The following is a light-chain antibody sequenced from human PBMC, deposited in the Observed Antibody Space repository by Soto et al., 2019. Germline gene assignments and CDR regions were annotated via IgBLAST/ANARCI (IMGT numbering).Light chain of an antibody. Sequence: EVVLTQSPGTLSLSPGERATLSCRASQSVSTYLAWYRQKPGQAPRLLIYDASSRTSGIPDRFSASGSGTDFTLTISRLEPEDFAVYYCQQYSRAPLTFGQGTKVDIK. CDR2: DAS. V-gene: IGKV3-20*01. J-gene: IGKJ1*01. CDR1: QSVSTY. CDR3: QQYSRAPLT.